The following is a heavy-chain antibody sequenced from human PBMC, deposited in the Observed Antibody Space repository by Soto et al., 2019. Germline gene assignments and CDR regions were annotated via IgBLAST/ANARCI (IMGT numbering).Heavy chain of an antibody. J-gene: IGHJ6*04. V-gene: IGHV3-33*01. Sequence: QMQLVESGGGVVQPGRSLRLSCAASGFTFRSYGIHWVRQAPGKGLEWVALIWFDGSKKYYVDSVKGRFAVSRDNSKNTLYQQMNSLRVEDAAVYYCARDRLVPYGYGMGVWGKGTTVTVSS. CDR3: ARDRLVPYGYGMGV. D-gene: IGHD2-2*01. CDR1: GFTFRSYG. CDR2: IWFDGSKK.